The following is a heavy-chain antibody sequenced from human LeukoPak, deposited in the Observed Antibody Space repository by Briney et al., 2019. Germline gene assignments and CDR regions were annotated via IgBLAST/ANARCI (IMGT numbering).Heavy chain of an antibody. Sequence: ASVKVSRKASGYTFTGYYMDWVRRAPGQRPEWMGWINGNSCGTEAAQKFEGRVTMTSDTSTSTVQMDLGTLRSDDTAVYYCARETIEQWPAFDYWGQGTPVTVSS. CDR1: GYTFTGYY. J-gene: IGHJ4*02. CDR3: ARETIEQWPAFDY. V-gene: IGHV1-2*02. D-gene: IGHD1/OR15-1a*01. CDR2: INGNSCGT.